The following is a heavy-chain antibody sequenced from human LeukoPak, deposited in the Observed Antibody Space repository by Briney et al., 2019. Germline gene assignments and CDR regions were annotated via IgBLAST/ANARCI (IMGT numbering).Heavy chain of an antibody. CDR2: IYTSGTT. Sequence: SQTLSLTCTVSGGSISSGSYYWSWIRQPAGKGLEWIGRIYTSGTTNYNPSLKSRVTISVDTSKNPFSLKLSSVTAADTAVYYCARSWPHQSIFDYYYYMDVWGKGTTVTVSS. J-gene: IGHJ6*03. V-gene: IGHV4-61*02. D-gene: IGHD3-3*01. CDR3: ARSWPHQSIFDYYYYMDV. CDR1: GGSISSGSYY.